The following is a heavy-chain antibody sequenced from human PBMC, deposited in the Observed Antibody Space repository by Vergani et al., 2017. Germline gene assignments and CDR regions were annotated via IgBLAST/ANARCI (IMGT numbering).Heavy chain of an antibody. CDR3: ARDNYYDSTDDAFDI. V-gene: IGHV3-21*05. CDR1: GFTFSSYS. Sequence: EVQLVESGGGLVQPGGSLRLSCAASGFTFSSYSMNWVRQAPGKGLEWVSYISSSSSYIYYADSVKGRFTISRDNAENSLYLQMNSLRAEDTAVYYCARDNYYDSTDDAFDIWGQGTMVTVSS. CDR2: ISSSSSYI. D-gene: IGHD3-22*01. J-gene: IGHJ3*02.